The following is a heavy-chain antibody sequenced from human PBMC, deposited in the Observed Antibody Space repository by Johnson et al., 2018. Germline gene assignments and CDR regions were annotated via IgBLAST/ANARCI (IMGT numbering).Heavy chain of an antibody. D-gene: IGHD1-14*01. Sequence: VQLVESGGGVVQPGRSLRLSCAASGFTFSSYGMHWVRQAPGKGLEWVAVISYDGSNKYYADSVQGRVTISRDNSKKTLFLQMNSLRAEDTVVYYCARENLEDTEAFSRPPDAFDIWGQGTVVTVSS. V-gene: IGHV3-30*03. CDR3: ARENLEDTEAFSRPPDAFDI. CDR1: GFTFSSYG. CDR2: ISYDGSNK. J-gene: IGHJ3*02.